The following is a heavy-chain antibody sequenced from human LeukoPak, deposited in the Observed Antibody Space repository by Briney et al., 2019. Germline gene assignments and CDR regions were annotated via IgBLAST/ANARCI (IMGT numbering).Heavy chain of an antibody. V-gene: IGHV3-64D*09. CDR1: GFAFSSYA. CDR2: ISRDGGTQ. J-gene: IGHJ4*02. CDR3: ATRPLLTTVKYSGYDTYYFDY. Sequence: GGSLRLSCSASGFAFSSYAMYWVRQAPGKGLEYVSAISRDGGTQYPADSVKGRITISRDNSKNTLYLQMSSLRPEDTAVYYCATRPLLTTVKYSGYDTYYFDYWGQGTLVTVSS. D-gene: IGHD5-12*01.